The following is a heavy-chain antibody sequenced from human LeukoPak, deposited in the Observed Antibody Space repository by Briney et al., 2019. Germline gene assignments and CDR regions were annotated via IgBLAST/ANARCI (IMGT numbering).Heavy chain of an antibody. V-gene: IGHV3-23*01. CDR3: AKEVDSANY. D-gene: IGHD3/OR15-3a*01. CDR2: ISGSGSSK. CDR1: GFTFSIYV. Sequence: GGSLRLSCAAPGFTFSIYVMSWVRQAPRRGLEWVSGISGSGSSKYYADSVKGRFTISRDNSKNTLYLQMNSLRADDTAVYYCAKEVDSANYWGQGTLVTVSS. J-gene: IGHJ4*02.